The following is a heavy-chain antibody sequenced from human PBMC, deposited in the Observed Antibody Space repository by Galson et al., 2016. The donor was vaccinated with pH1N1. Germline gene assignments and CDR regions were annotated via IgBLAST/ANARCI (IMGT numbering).Heavy chain of an antibody. CDR2: ISKDGNHV. CDR1: GFTLSCCA. Sequence: SLRLSCAASGFTLSCCAMHWVRQAPGKGLECVALISKDGNHVYYAGSVKGRFTISRDSSNNTLYLQMNSLRTEDTAIYYCARSRDSSFDYWGQGALVTVAS. CDR3: ARSRDSSFDY. J-gene: IGHJ4*02. V-gene: IGHV3-30*04. D-gene: IGHD4-11*01.